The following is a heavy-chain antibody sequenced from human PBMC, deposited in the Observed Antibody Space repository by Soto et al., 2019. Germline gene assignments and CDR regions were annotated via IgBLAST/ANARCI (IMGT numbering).Heavy chain of an antibody. J-gene: IGHJ4*02. CDR3: ARADYGDGDY. CDR1: GGSFSGYY. D-gene: IGHD4-17*01. CDR2: INHSGST. V-gene: IGHV4-34*01. Sequence: QVQLQQWGAGLLKPSETLSLTCAVYGGSFSGYYWSWIRQPPGKGLEWIGEINHSGSTNYNPSLKSRVIISVDTSKNQFSLKLSSVTAADTAVYYCARADYGDGDYWGQGTLVTVSS.